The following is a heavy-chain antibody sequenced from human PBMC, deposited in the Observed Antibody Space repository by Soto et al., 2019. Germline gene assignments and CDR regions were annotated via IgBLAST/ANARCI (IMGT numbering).Heavy chain of an antibody. D-gene: IGHD1-1*01. J-gene: IGHJ6*02. CDR1: GGTFRNSA. CDR3: ARDNDRPQLGGNYYYILDV. CDR2: IMPIFRTP. Sequence: QVQLEQSGAEVKKPGSSVKVSCKASGGTFRNSAISWVRQAPGQGLEWMGGIMPIFRTPDYAQKFQGRVTITADEXTSTAYMELGGLSSGDTAVYYCARDNDRPQLGGNYYYILDVWGHGTTVTVSS. V-gene: IGHV1-69*12.